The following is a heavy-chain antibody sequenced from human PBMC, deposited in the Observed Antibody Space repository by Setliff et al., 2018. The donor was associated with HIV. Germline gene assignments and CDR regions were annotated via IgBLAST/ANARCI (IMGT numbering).Heavy chain of an antibody. CDR1: GNTFGRHW. J-gene: IGHJ5*01. V-gene: IGHV5-51*01. Sequence: GESLKISCKGSGNTFGRHWVAWVRQMPGKGLEWMGMIYPGDPDARYNPSLQGQVTISADKSIDTAYLQWDNLRASDTALYYCAKYSPAAWFDSWGQGTLVTVSS. D-gene: IGHD2-15*01. CDR3: AKYSPAAWFDS. CDR2: IYPGDPDA.